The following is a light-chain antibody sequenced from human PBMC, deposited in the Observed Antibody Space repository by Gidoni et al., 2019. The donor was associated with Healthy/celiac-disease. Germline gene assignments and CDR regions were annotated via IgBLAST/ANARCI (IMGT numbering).Light chain of an antibody. J-gene: IGKJ1*01. CDR3: QQSYSTPWT. CDR2: AAS. V-gene: IGKV1-39*01. Sequence: DIQMTQSPSSLSASVGDRVTITCRASQSISSHLNWDQQKPGKAPKLLIYAASSLQSGVPSRFNGSGSGTDFTLTISSLQPEDFATYYCQQSYSTPWTFGQGTKVEIK. CDR1: QSISSH.